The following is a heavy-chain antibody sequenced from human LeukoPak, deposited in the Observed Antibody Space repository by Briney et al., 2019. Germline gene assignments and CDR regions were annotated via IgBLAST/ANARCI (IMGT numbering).Heavy chain of an antibody. D-gene: IGHD1-26*01. CDR1: GGTFSSYA. CDR2: IIPILGIA. CDR3: ARHDSPGYSGSYFDY. Sequence: SVKVSCKASGGTFSSYAIIWVRQAPGQGLEWMGRIIPILGIANYAQKFQGRVTITADKSTSTAYMELSSLRSEDTAVYYCARHDSPGYSGSYFDYWGQGTLVTVSS. V-gene: IGHV1-69*04. J-gene: IGHJ4*02.